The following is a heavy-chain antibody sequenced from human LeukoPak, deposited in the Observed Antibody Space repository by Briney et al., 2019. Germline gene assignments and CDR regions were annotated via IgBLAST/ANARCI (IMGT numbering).Heavy chain of an antibody. V-gene: IGHV5-51*01. J-gene: IGHJ4*02. CDR3: ARGDDLLLLDY. D-gene: IGHD3-16*01. Sequence: XXXXRQMXGKGXEWMGIISRGASYTRYSPSFQGQVTISADKSINTAYLQWSSLKASDTAMYFCARGDDLLLLDYWGQGTLVTVSS. CDR2: ISRGASYT.